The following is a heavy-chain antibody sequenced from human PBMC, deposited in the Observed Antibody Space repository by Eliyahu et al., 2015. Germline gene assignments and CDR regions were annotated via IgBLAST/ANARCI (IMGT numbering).Heavy chain of an antibody. J-gene: IGHJ4*02. CDR1: GFTFSXAW. CDR3: TTDLARIMITFGGVIVDY. D-gene: IGHD3-16*02. CDR2: IKSKTDGGTT. V-gene: IGHV3-15*01. Sequence: EVQLVESGGGLVKPGGSLRLSCAASGFTFSXAWXXWVRQAPGKGLEWVGRIKSKTDGGTTDYAAPVKGRFTISRDDSKNTLYLQMNSLKTEDTAVYYCTTDLARIMITFGGVIVDYWGQGTLVTVSS.